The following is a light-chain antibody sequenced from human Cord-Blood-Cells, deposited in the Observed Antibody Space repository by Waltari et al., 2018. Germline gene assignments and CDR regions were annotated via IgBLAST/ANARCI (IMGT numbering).Light chain of an antibody. Sequence: QSVLTQPPSVSGAPGQRVTIACTGSSPHTGAGYAVHWYQQLPETAPKLLLYGNSNRPSGVPDRFSGSKSGTSASLAITVLQAEDEADYYCQSYDSSLSGYVFGTGTKVTVL. CDR3: QSYDSSLSGYV. J-gene: IGLJ1*01. CDR2: GNS. CDR1: SPHTGAGYA. V-gene: IGLV1-40*01.